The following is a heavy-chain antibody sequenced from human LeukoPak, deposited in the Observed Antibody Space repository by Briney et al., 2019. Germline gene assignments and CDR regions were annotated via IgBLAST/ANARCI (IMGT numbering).Heavy chain of an antibody. J-gene: IGHJ3*02. V-gene: IGHV3-30*18. D-gene: IGHD3-22*01. CDR3: AKGTHYYDSSGYWGAFDI. CDR2: ISYDGGNK. Sequence: PGRSLRLSCAASGFTFSSNDIHWVRQAPGKGLEWVVVISYDGGNKYYADSVKGRFAISRDNSQNTLYLQMNSLRAEDTAVYYCAKGTHYYDSSGYWGAFDIWGQGTMVTVSS. CDR1: GFTFSSND.